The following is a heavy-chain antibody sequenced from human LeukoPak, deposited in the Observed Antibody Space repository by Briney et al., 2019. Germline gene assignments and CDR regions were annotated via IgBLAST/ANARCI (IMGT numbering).Heavy chain of an antibody. Sequence: GGSLRLSCAASGFTLNTYGMHWVRQAPGKGLEWIGVISSDGRNKLYADSVKGRFTISRDDFTNTLYLQMNSLSAEDTAIYYCAKGAHSLRLDYWGQGTPVTVSS. D-gene: IGHD4/OR15-4a*01. CDR1: GFTLNTYG. V-gene: IGHV3-30*18. J-gene: IGHJ4*02. CDR3: AKGAHSLRLDY. CDR2: ISSDGRNK.